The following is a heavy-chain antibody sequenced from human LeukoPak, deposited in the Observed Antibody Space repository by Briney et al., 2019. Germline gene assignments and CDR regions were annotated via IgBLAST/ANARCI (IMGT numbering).Heavy chain of an antibody. V-gene: IGHV3-23*01. CDR1: GFTFGTSA. CDR2: FGRSGSDT. CDR3: AKGSLGSWYYFDY. Sequence: GGSLRLSCAASGFTFGTSAMSWVRQAPGKGPEWVSTFGRSGSDTYYSDSVKGRFTIFRDNSKNTRYLQMNSLRDEDTAVYYCAKGSLGSWYYFDYWGQGTLVTVSS. D-gene: IGHD6-13*01. J-gene: IGHJ4*02.